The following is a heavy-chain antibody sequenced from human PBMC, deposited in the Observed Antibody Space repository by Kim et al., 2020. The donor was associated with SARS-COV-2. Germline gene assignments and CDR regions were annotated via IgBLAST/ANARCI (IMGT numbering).Heavy chain of an antibody. V-gene: IGHV3-21*01. D-gene: IGHD3-10*01. J-gene: IGHJ6*02. CDR2: ISSSSSYI. CDR1: GFTFSSYS. Sequence: GGSLRLSCAASGFTFSSYSMNWVRQAPGKGLEWVSSISSSSSYIYYADSVKGRFTISRDNAKNSLYLQMNSLRAEDTAVYYCARASDGSGSYYSYYYYGMDVWGQGTTVTVSS. CDR3: ARASDGSGSYYSYYYYGMDV.